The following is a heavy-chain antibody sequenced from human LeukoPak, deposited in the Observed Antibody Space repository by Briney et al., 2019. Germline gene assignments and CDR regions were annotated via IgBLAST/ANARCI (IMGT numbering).Heavy chain of an antibody. V-gene: IGHV1-18*01. CDR1: GGTFSSYA. J-gene: IGHJ6*03. Sequence: ASVKVSCKASGGTFSSYAISWVRQAPGQGLEWMGWISAYNGNTNYAQKLQGRVTMTTDPSTSTAYMELRSLRSDDTAVYYCARVAAARQGGDYYYMDVWGKGTTVTVSS. D-gene: IGHD6-13*01. CDR3: ARVAAARQGGDYYYMDV. CDR2: ISAYNGNT.